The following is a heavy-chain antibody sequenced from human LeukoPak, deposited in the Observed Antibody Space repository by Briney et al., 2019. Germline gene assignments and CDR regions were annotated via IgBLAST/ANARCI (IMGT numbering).Heavy chain of an antibody. V-gene: IGHV1-69*13. CDR3: AREMAAAAGTDYYYYMDV. J-gene: IGHJ6*03. Sequence: ASVKVSCKASGGTFSSYAISWARQAPGQGLEWMGGIIPIFGTANYAQKFQGRVTITADESTSTAYMELSSLRSEDTAVYYCAREMAAAAGTDYYYYMDVWGKGTTVTVSS. D-gene: IGHD6-13*01. CDR1: GGTFSSYA. CDR2: IIPIFGTA.